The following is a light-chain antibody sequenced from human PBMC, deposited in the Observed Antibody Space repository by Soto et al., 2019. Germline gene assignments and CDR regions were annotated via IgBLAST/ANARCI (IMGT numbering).Light chain of an antibody. Sequence: EIVLTQSPATLSLSPGERASLSCRASQSVNYYLAWCQQKPGQAPRLLIYDGSTRATGIPARFSGSGFGTDFTLTISSLEPEDFAVYHCQQRSDWPRRTFGQGTKVEIK. V-gene: IGKV3-11*01. J-gene: IGKJ1*01. CDR1: QSVNYY. CDR3: QQRSDWPRRT. CDR2: DGS.